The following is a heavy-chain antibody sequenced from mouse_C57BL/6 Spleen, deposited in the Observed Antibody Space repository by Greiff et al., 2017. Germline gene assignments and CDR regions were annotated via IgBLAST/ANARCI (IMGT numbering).Heavy chain of an antibody. CDR3: ARCYYGRKAWFAY. CDR2: IDPSDSYT. D-gene: IGHD1-1*01. Sequence: QVQLQQPGAELVRPGTSVKLSCKASGYTFTSYWMHWVKQRPGQGLEWIGVIDPSDSYTNYNQNFKGKATLTVDTSSSTAYMQLSSLTSEDSAVYYCARCYYGRKAWFAYWGQGTLVTVSA. J-gene: IGHJ3*01. V-gene: IGHV1-59*01. CDR1: GYTFTSYW.